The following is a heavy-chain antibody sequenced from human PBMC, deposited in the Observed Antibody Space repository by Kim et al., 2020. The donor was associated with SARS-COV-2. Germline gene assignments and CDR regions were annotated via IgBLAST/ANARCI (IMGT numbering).Heavy chain of an antibody. J-gene: IGHJ4*02. V-gene: IGHV3-23*01. CDR3: AKGGSIVVRPGGDY. Sequence: GGSLRLSCAASGFTFSSYAMSWVRQAPGKGLEWVSAISGSGGSTYYADSVKGRFTISRDNSKNTLYLQMNSLRAEDTAVYYCAKGGSIVVRPGGDYWGQGTLVTVSS. CDR2: ISGSGGST. D-gene: IGHD6-6*01. CDR1: GFTFSSYA.